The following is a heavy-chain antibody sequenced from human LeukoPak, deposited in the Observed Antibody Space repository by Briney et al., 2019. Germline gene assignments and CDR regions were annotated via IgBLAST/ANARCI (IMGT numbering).Heavy chain of an antibody. CDR3: AKAVCSSTSCYTDY. CDR1: GFTFSDYY. J-gene: IGHJ4*02. CDR2: ISSSGSTI. V-gene: IGHV3-11*01. D-gene: IGHD2-2*02. Sequence: GGSLRLSCAASGFTFSDYYMSWIRQAPGKGLEWVSYISSSGSTIYYADSVKGRFTISRDNSKNTLYLQMNSLRAEDTAVYYCAKAVCSSTSCYTDYWGQGTLVTVSS.